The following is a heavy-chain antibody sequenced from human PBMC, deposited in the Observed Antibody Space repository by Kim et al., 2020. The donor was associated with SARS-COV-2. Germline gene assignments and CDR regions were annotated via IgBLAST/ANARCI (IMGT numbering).Heavy chain of an antibody. V-gene: IGHV4-4*09. Sequence: IYNPARKSRITISIDTSKSHFSLKLSSVTAADTAVYYCARYDSSGYYDYWGQGTLVTVSS. J-gene: IGHJ4*02. D-gene: IGHD3-22*01. CDR3: ARYDSSGYYDY.